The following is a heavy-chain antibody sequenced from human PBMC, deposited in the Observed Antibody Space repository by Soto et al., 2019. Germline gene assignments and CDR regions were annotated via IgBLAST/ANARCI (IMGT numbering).Heavy chain of an antibody. CDR1: GFTFSSYG. CDR3: ARDWVFLEWLFHYGMDV. V-gene: IGHV3-33*01. D-gene: IGHD3-3*01. Sequence: GGSLRLSCAASGFTFSSYGMHWVRQAPGKGLEWVAVIWYDSAKGRFTISRDNSKNTLYLQMKSLRAEDTAVYYCARDWVFLEWLFHYGMDVWGQGTTVTVSS. J-gene: IGHJ6*02. CDR2: IWY.